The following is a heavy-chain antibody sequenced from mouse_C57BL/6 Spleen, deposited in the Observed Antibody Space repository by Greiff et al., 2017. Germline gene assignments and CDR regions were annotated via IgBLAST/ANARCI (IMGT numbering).Heavy chain of an antibody. V-gene: IGHV5-6*02. CDR3: ARHYYGSSHWYFDV. Sequence: EVKLVESGGDLVKPGGSLKLSCAASGFTFSNYGMSWVRQTPDKRLEWVATISSGGSYTYYPDSVKGRFTISRDNAKNTLYLQMSSLKSEDTAMYYCARHYYGSSHWYFDVWGTGTTVTVSS. J-gene: IGHJ1*03. CDR2: ISSGGSYT. D-gene: IGHD1-1*01. CDR1: GFTFSNYG.